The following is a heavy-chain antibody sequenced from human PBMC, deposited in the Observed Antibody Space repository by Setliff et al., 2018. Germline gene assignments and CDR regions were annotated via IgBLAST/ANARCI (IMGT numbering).Heavy chain of an antibody. CDR2: IYWDDDK. Sequence: SGPTLVNPTQTLTLTCTFSGLSVSTSGVGVGWIRQPPVKALEWLALIYWDDDKRYSPSLKSRLTITKDTSKNQVVLRMANMDSVDTATYYCARTFYYDDSGSNRLLYYFDYWGQGALVTVSS. V-gene: IGHV2-5*02. CDR3: ARTFYYDDSGSNRLLYYFDY. J-gene: IGHJ4*02. D-gene: IGHD3-22*01. CDR1: GLSVSTSGVG.